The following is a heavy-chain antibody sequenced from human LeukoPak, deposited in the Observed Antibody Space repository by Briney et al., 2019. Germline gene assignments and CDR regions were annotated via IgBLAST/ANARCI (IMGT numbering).Heavy chain of an antibody. D-gene: IGHD3-22*01. V-gene: IGHV3-30*18. CDR3: AKDHDDSSGPGDY. CDR2: ISYDGSNK. CDR1: GFTFSSYG. J-gene: IGHJ4*02. Sequence: PGGSLRLSCAASGFTFSSYGMHWVRQAPGKGLEWVAVISYDGSNKYYADSVKGRFTISRDNSKNTLYLQMNSLRAEDTAVYYRAKDHDDSSGPGDYWGQGTLVTVSS.